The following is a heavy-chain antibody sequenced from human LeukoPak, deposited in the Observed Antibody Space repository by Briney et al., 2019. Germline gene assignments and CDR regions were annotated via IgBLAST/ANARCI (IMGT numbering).Heavy chain of an antibody. CDR3: ARDQGIVVVPAAAIDY. Sequence: ASVKVSCKASGYTFTSYGISWVRQAPGQGLEWMGWISAYNGNTNYAQKLQGRVTMTTDTSTSTAYMELRSLRSDDTAVYSCARDQGIVVVPAAAIDYWGQGTLVTVSS. J-gene: IGHJ4*02. CDR2: ISAYNGNT. D-gene: IGHD2-2*01. CDR1: GYTFTSYG. V-gene: IGHV1-18*01.